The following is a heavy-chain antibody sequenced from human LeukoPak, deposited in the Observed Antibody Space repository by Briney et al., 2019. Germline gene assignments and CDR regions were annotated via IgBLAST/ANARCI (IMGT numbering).Heavy chain of an antibody. CDR2: VHLDGRT. CDR3: AREGGFYRPLDY. CDR1: GGSVSSTNW. Sequence: PSATLSPTCGVSGGSVSSTNWWTWIRQPPGKALAGIGEVHLDGRTNFNPSLKRRLTMSVDLSENHVSLKLTSVTAADTAVYYCAREGGFYRPLDYSGQGTLVTVSS. J-gene: IGHJ4*02. D-gene: IGHD6-25*01. V-gene: IGHV4-4*02.